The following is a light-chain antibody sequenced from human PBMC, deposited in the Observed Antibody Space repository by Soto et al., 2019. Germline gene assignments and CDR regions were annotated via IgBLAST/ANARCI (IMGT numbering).Light chain of an antibody. CDR2: DVF. CDR1: SSDVGYYNY. J-gene: IGLJ3*02. CDR3: QSYDSSLGGWV. V-gene: IGLV2-11*01. Sequence: QSALTQPRSVSGSPGQSVTISCTGTSSDVGYYNYVSWYQRHPGKAPKLMIYDVFKRPSGVPDRFSGSKSGNTASLAITGLQAEDEADYYCQSYDSSLGGWVFGGGTQLTVL.